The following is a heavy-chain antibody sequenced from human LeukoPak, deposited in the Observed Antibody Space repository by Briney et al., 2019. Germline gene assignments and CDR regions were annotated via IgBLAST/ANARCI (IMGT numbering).Heavy chain of an antibody. Sequence: GGSLRLSCAVSGFTVTTNEMNWVRQAPGKGPEWLSYINVIGETKYADSVKGRFTISRDSARNSVYLQMDSLRAEDTALYYCARELSAVKGDAFELWGQGTMVTVS. J-gene: IGHJ3*01. V-gene: IGHV3-48*03. D-gene: IGHD4-17*01. CDR1: GFTVTTNE. CDR2: INVIGET. CDR3: ARELSAVKGDAFEL.